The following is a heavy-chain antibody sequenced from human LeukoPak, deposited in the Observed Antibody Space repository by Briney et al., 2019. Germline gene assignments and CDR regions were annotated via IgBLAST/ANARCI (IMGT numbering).Heavy chain of an antibody. D-gene: IGHD3-10*01. CDR2: IYYSGST. Sequence: SETLSPTCTVSGGSIGSYYWSWIRQPPGKGLEWIGYIYYSGSTNYNPSLKSRVTISVDTSKNQFSLKLSSVTAADTAVYYCARRGRRFGVYAFDIWGQGTMVTVSS. J-gene: IGHJ3*02. CDR1: GGSIGSYY. CDR3: ARRGRRFGVYAFDI. V-gene: IGHV4-59*08.